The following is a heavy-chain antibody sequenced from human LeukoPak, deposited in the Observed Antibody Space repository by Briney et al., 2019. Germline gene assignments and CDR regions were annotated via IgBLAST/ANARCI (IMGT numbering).Heavy chain of an antibody. CDR3: ARDQFVVVPAAAYYYGMDV. CDR2: ISAYNGNT. V-gene: IGHV1-18*01. D-gene: IGHD2-2*01. CDR1: GYTFTSYG. J-gene: IGHJ6*02. Sequence: ASVKVSCKASGYTFTSYGISWVRQAPGQGLEWMGWISAYNGNTNYAQKLQGRVTMTTDTSTSTAYMELRSLRSDDTAVYYCARDQFVVVPAAAYYYGMDVWGQGTTVTVSS.